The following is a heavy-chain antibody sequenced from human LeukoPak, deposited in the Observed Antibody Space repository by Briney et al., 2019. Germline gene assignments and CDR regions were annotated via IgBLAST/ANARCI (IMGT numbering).Heavy chain of an antibody. V-gene: IGHV1-18*01. D-gene: IGHD3-3*01. CDR2: ISAYNGNT. CDR1: GYTFTSYG. CDR3: ARAYDFPDY. J-gene: IGHJ4*02. Sequence: ASVKVSCKASGYTFTSYGITWVRQAPGLGLGWIGWISAYNGNTNYAQKLQGRVTMTTDTSTSTAYMELRSLGSDDTAVYYCARAYDFPDYWGQGTLVTVSS.